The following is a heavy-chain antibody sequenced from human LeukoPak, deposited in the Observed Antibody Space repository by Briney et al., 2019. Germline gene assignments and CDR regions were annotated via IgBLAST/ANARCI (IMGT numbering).Heavy chain of an antibody. CDR2: IYYSGST. CDR3: AREAHWFDP. J-gene: IGHJ5*02. V-gene: IGHV4-59*01. Sequence: SETLSLTCAVYGGSFSGYYWSWIRQPPGKGLEWIGYIYYSGSTNYNPSLKSRVTISVDTSKNQFSLKLSSVTAADTAVYYCAREAHWFDPWGQGTLVTVSS. CDR1: GGSFSGYY.